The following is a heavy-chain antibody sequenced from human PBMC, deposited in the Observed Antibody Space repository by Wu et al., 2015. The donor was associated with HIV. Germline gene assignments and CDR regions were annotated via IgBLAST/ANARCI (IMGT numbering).Heavy chain of an antibody. J-gene: IGHJ5*02. CDR2: IIPIFGTA. D-gene: IGHD3-10*01. CDR3: ARAPLLGRSGISYKLAWFDP. V-gene: IGHV1-69*15. Sequence: QVQLVQSGAEVKKPGSSVKVSCKASGGTFSSYAISWVRQAPGQGLEWMGRIIPIFGTANYAQKFQGRVTITADESTSTAYMELSSLRSEDTAVYYCARAPLLGRSGISYKLAWFDPWGQGTLVTVSS. CDR1: GGTFSSYA.